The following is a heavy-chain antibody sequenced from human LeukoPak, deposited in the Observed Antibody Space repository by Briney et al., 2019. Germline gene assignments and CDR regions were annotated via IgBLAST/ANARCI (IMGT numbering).Heavy chain of an antibody. CDR2: IKSKTDGGTT. V-gene: IGHV3-15*01. CDR3: TTVPEYYYDSSGYLYYFDY. J-gene: IGHJ4*02. CDR1: GFTFSNAW. Sequence: PGGSLRLSCAASGFTFSNAWMSWVRQAPGKGLEWVGRIKSKTDGGTTDYAAPVKGGFTISRDDSKNTLYLQMNSLKTEDTAVYYCTTVPEYYYDSSGYLYYFDYWGQGTLVTVSS. D-gene: IGHD3-22*01.